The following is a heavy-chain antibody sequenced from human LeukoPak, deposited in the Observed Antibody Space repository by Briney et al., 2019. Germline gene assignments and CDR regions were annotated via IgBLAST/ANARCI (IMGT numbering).Heavy chain of an antibody. CDR2: IYYSGST. J-gene: IGHJ4*02. V-gene: IGHV4-59*01. CDR1: GGSISSYY. D-gene: IGHD1-26*01. CDR3: ARGVVGATVDY. Sequence: SETLSLTCTVSGGSISSYYWSWIRQPPGKGLEWIGYIYYSGSTNYNPSLKSRVTISVDTSKNQFSLKLSSVTAADTAVYYCARGVVGATVDYWGQGTLVTVSS.